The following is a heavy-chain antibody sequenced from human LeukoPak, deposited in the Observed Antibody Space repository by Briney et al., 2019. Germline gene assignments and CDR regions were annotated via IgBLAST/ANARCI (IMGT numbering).Heavy chain of an antibody. Sequence: GGSLRLSCAGSGFTFSSYSMNWVRQAPGKGLEWVSYISHTGSTMSYADSVKGRFTISRDNARNSLHLQMNSLRAEDTAVYYCAIPPLSGTGSSRPLAEMDIWGQGTTVTVSS. V-gene: IGHV3-48*04. CDR1: GFTFSSYS. CDR2: ISHTGSTM. D-gene: IGHD3-10*01. J-gene: IGHJ6*02. CDR3: AIPPLSGTGSSRPLAEMDI.